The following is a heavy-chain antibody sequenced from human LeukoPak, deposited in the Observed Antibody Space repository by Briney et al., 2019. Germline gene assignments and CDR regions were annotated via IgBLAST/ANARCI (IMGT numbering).Heavy chain of an antibody. D-gene: IGHD6-13*01. Sequence: SETLSLTCAVSGGSISSSNWWSWVRQPPGKGLEWIGEIYHSGSTNYNPSLKSRVTISVDKSKDQFSLKLSSVTAADTAVYYCARGRYLTTGGGAAAGFLDYWGQGTLVTVSS. V-gene: IGHV4-4*02. CDR3: ARGRYLTTGGGAAAGFLDY. CDR2: IYHSGST. CDR1: GGSISSSNW. J-gene: IGHJ4*02.